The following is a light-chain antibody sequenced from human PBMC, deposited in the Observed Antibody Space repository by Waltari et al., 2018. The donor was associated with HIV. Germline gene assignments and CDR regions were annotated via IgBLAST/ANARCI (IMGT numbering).Light chain of an antibody. J-gene: IGLJ2*01. V-gene: IGLV1-47*01. CDR3: AAWDDSLNGPL. CDR1: TSNIGSNY. Sequence: QSVLTQSPSASGTPGQRVTISCSGSTSNIGSNYVYWYQQLPGTAPKLLIYRNDQRPSGVPDRFAGSKAGSSASLAVIGLRSEDEADYYCAAWDDSLNGPLFGGGTKLTVL. CDR2: RND.